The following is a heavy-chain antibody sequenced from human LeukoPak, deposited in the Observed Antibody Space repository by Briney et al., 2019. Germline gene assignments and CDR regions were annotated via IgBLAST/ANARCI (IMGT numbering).Heavy chain of an antibody. J-gene: IGHJ5*02. CDR1: GYTFTSYD. V-gene: IGHV1-8*01. D-gene: IGHD4-17*01. CDR2: MNPNSGNT. CDR3: ARVRSAVTTLAKRNWFDP. Sequence: ASVKVSCKASGYTFTSYDSNWVRQATGQGLEWMGWMNPNSGNTGYAQKFQGRVTMTRNTSISTAYMELSSLRSEDTAVYYCARVRSAVTTLAKRNWFDPWGQGTLVTVSS.